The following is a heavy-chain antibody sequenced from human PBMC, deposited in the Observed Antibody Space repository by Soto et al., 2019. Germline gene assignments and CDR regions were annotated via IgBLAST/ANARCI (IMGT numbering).Heavy chain of an antibody. CDR2: IIPILGIA. V-gene: IGHV1-69*02. CDR1: GGTFSSYT. Sequence: QVQLVQSGAEVKKPGSSVKVSCKASGGTFSSYTISWVRQAPGQGLEWMGRIIPILGIANYAQKFHGRVTITADKSSSTADMEPRSLGSEDAVVDYRARSSAHGSYYCYYGLDVWGQGTTVTVSS. J-gene: IGHJ6*02. D-gene: IGHD1-26*01. CDR3: ARSSAHGSYYCYYGLDV.